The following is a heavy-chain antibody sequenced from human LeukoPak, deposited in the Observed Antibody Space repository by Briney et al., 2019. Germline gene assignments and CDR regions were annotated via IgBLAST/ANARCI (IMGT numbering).Heavy chain of an antibody. CDR2: ISSSSSYI. V-gene: IGHV3-21*04. Sequence: GGSLRLSCAASGFTFSSYSMNWVRQAPGKGLEWVSSISSSSSYIYYADSVKGRFTISRDNAKNSLYLQMNSLRAEDTAVYYCARGWYYYDSSAYNTFFFDYWGQGTLVTVSS. CDR3: ARGWYYYDSSAYNTFFFDY. D-gene: IGHD3-22*01. J-gene: IGHJ4*02. CDR1: GFTFSSYS.